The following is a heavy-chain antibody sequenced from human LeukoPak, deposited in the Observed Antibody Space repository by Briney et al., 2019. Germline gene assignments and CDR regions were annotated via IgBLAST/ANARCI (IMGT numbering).Heavy chain of an antibody. Sequence: GGSLRLSCAAPGFTFSSYAMSWVRQAPGKGLEWVSAISGSGGSTYYADSVKGRFTISRDNSKNTLYLQMNSLRAEDTAVYYCAKGEAAAIYGMDVWGQGTTVTVSS. V-gene: IGHV3-23*01. CDR2: ISGSGGST. CDR1: GFTFSSYA. J-gene: IGHJ6*02. CDR3: AKGEAAAIYGMDV. D-gene: IGHD6-13*01.